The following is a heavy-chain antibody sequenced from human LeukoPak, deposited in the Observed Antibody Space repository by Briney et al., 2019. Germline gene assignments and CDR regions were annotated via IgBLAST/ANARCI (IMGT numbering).Heavy chain of an antibody. Sequence: GGSLRLSCAASGFTFSSYSMNWVRQNPEKGLVWVSRINSDGRSTSYADSVKGRFTISRDNAKNTLYLQMNSLRAEDTAVYYCTRGGVDYWGQGTLVTVSS. CDR2: INSDGRST. CDR1: GFTFSSYS. CDR3: TRGGVDY. D-gene: IGHD3-16*01. V-gene: IGHV3-74*01. J-gene: IGHJ4*02.